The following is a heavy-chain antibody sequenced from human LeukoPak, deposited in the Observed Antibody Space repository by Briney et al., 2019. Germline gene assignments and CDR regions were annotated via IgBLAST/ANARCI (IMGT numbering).Heavy chain of an antibody. D-gene: IGHD5-18*01. Sequence: GGSLRLSCAASGFTFSSYWMHWVHQAPGKGLVWVSRINSDGSSTSYADSVKGRFTISRDNAKNTLYLQMNSLRAEDTAVYYCARDSPRGYSYGYHGYWGQGTLVTVSS. CDR1: GFTFSSYW. CDR2: INSDGSST. V-gene: IGHV3-74*01. CDR3: ARDSPRGYSYGYHGY. J-gene: IGHJ4*02.